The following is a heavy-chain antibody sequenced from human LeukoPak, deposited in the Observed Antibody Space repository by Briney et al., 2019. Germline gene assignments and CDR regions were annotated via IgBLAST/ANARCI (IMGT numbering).Heavy chain of an antibody. J-gene: IGHJ4*02. CDR1: GGTISSSDYY. Sequence: PSETLSLTCTVSGGTISSSDYYWGWIRQPPGKGLEWVGCIYYSGSTYYNPSLKSRVTISIDTSKNQFSLKVNSVTAADTAVYYCARRRWGSSIVDYWGQGALVTVSS. CDR2: IYYSGST. D-gene: IGHD7-27*01. CDR3: ARRRWGSSIVDY. V-gene: IGHV4-39*01.